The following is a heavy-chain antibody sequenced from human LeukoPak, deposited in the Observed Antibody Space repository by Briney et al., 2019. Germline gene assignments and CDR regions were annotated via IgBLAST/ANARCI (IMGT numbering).Heavy chain of an antibody. D-gene: IGHD2-21*02. Sequence: GGSLRLSCAASGFTFSSYGMHWVRQAPGKGLEWVAVIWYDGSNKYYADSVKGRFTISRDNSKNTLLLQMNSLRAEDSAVYYCAKGGHPAVVTTRFDSWGQGTLVTVSS. J-gene: IGHJ5*01. CDR2: IWYDGSNK. V-gene: IGHV3-33*06. CDR3: AKGGHPAVVTTRFDS. CDR1: GFTFSSYG.